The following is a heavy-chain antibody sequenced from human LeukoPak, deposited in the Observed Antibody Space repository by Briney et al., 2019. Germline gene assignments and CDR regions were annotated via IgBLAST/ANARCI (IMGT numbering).Heavy chain of an antibody. CDR3: ARVSSSSWYRACYFDY. D-gene: IGHD6-13*01. CDR2: FDPEDGET. V-gene: IGHV1-24*01. J-gene: IGHJ4*02. CDR1: GYTLTELS. Sequence: ASVKVSCKVSGYTLTELSMHWVRQAPGKGLEWMGGFDPEDGETIYAQKFQGRVTMTEDTSTDTAYVELSSLRSEDTAVYYCARVSSSSWYRACYFDYWGQGTLVTVSS.